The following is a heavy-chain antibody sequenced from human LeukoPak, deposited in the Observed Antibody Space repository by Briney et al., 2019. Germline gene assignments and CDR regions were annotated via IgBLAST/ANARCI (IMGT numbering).Heavy chain of an antibody. Sequence: GGSLTLSCAASGFTFSNAWMSWVRQAPGKGLEWVGRIKSKSDGGTTDYAAPVKGKFTIPRDDSNNTFYQQMHSLNTEDTAMYYCTTAGYSRESYEWGDYWGPGTLVTVSS. CDR3: TTAGYSRESYEWGDY. V-gene: IGHV3-15*01. J-gene: IGHJ4*02. CDR2: IKSKSDGGTT. CDR1: GFTFSNAW. D-gene: IGHD6-25*01.